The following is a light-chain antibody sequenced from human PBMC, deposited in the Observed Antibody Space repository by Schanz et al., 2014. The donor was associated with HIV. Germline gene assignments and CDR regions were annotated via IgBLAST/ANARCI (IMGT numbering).Light chain of an antibody. J-gene: IGLJ2*01. V-gene: IGLV2-11*01. CDR1: SSDVGSYNL. CDR2: DVN. CDR3: CSYAGSYALVL. Sequence: QSALTQLASVSGSPGQSITISCTGTSSDVGSYNLVSWYQQHPDKAPKLMIYDVNNRPSGVPDSFSGSKSGNTASLTISGLQTEDEADYYCCSYAGSYALVLLGGGTKVTVL.